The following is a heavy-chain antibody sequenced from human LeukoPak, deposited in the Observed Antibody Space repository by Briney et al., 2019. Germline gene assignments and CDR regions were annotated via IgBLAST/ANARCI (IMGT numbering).Heavy chain of an antibody. J-gene: IGHJ4*02. V-gene: IGHV4-39*01. D-gene: IGHD2-21*01. Sequence: PSETLSLTCTVSGGSISGTDYYWGWIRQPPGKGLEWIGSIYYSGSTYYNPSLKSRVTISVDPSKNQFSLKLSSVTAADTAVYYCARHLALVMPDYWGQGTLVTVSS. CDR2: IYYSGST. CDR3: ARHLALVMPDY. CDR1: GGSISGTDYY.